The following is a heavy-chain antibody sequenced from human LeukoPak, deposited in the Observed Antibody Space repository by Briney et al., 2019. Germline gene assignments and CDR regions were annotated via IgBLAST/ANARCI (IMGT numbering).Heavy chain of an antibody. CDR3: ARGRGDTGARPFFDCR. CDR1: GFTFTTYS. J-gene: IGHJ4*02. V-gene: IGHV3-64*01. D-gene: IGHD3/OR15-3a*01. CDR2: ISRNGETT. Sequence: PGGSLRLSCAASGFTFTTYSIHWVRQAPGKGLEYVSGISRNGETTYYANSVKGRFTISRDNSKNTVYLQMGSLRTEDMGVYYCARGRGDTGARPFFDCRGGQGSLVTVSS.